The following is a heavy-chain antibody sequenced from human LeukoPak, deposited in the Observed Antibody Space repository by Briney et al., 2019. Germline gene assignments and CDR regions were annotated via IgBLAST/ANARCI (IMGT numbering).Heavy chain of an antibody. CDR2: IIPILGIA. CDR3: ARLSRGDGYNNDY. V-gene: IGHV1-69*04. D-gene: IGHD5-24*01. J-gene: IGHJ4*02. CDR1: GGTFSSYA. Sequence: SVKVSCKASGGTFSSYAISWVRQAPGQGLEWMGRIIPILGIANYAQKYQGRVTITADKSMSTAYMELSSLRSEDTAVYYCARLSRGDGYNNDYWGQGTLVTVSS.